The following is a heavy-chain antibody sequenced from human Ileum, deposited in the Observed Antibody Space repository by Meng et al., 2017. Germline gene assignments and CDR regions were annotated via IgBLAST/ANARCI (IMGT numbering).Heavy chain of an antibody. Sequence: SLKISCAASGFTFDDYAMHWVRQAPGKGLEWVSGISWNSGSIGYADSVKGRFTISRDNAKNSLYLQMNSLRAEDTALYYCAKDLGGSSWYDKHYYYYYGMDVWGQGTTVTVSS. CDR3: AKDLGGSSWYDKHYYYYYGMDV. V-gene: IGHV3-9*01. D-gene: IGHD6-13*01. J-gene: IGHJ6*02. CDR1: GFTFDDYA. CDR2: ISWNSGSI.